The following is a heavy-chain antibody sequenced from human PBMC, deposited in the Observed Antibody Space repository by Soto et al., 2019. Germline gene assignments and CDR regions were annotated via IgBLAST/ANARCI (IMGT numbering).Heavy chain of an antibody. CDR2: INHSGST. CDR1: GGSFSGYY. V-gene: IGHV4-34*01. Sequence: SETLSLTCAVYGGSFSGYYWSWIRQPPGKGLEWIGEINHSGSTNYNPSLKSRVTISVDTSKNQFSLKLSSVTAADTAVYYCARKHPYSSGWTGLDYWGQGTLVTVSS. CDR3: ARKHPYSSGWTGLDY. J-gene: IGHJ4*02. D-gene: IGHD6-19*01.